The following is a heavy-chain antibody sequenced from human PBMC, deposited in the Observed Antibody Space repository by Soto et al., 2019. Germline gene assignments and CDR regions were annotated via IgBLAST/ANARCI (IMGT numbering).Heavy chain of an antibody. Sequence: ASETLSLTCAVNGGPFGGFYWTWIRQSPGKGLEWIGEIHHGGSTNYNPSLKSRVTMSLDTSKNQFSLKLTSVTAADTAVYYCARGYRISMVISTTNYFDSWGQGTPVTVS. D-gene: IGHD3-10*01. CDR3: ARGYRISMVISTTNYFDS. J-gene: IGHJ4*02. CDR2: IHHGGST. V-gene: IGHV4-34*01. CDR1: GGPFGGFY.